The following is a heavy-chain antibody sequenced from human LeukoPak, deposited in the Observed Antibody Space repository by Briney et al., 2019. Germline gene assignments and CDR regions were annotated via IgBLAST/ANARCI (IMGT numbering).Heavy chain of an antibody. D-gene: IGHD3-10*01. Sequence: PSETLSLTCTVSAGSISSGGYYWSWIRQLPGQGLEWIGYMFYSGSTDYNPSLKSRVTMSLDSSKNQFSLKLSSATAADTAVYYCARGSYMVRGVINPFFLDYWGQGTLVTVSS. CDR3: ARGSYMVRGVINPFFLDY. J-gene: IGHJ4*02. V-gene: IGHV4-31*03. CDR1: AGSISSGGYY. CDR2: MFYSGST.